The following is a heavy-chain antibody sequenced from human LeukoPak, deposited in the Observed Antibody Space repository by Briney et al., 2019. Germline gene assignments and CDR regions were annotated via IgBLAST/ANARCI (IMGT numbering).Heavy chain of an antibody. CDR2: IKQDGNEK. CDR1: GFTLSSYY. D-gene: IGHD4-23*01. J-gene: IGHJ5*02. CDR3: AKKVGTPGP. Sequence: GGSLRLSCAASGFTLSSYYMIWVRQAPGKGLEGVASIKQDGNEKYYVDSVKGRFTISRDNAKNSLYLQMNSRRGEDTAVYYCAKKVGTPGPWGQGTLVTVSS. V-gene: IGHV3-7*01.